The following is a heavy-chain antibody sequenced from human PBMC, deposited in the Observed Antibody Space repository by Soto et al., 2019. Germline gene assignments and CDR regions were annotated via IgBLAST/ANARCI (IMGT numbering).Heavy chain of an antibody. J-gene: IGHJ4*02. CDR1: GYTFTSYG. CDR3: ARAYNWNELYYFDY. Sequence: ASVKVSCKASGYTFTSYGITWVRQAPGQGLEWMGWTSANSGNTNYAQKLQGRVTVTTDTSTSTAYMELRTLRSDDTAVYYCARAYNWNELYYFDYWGQGSLVTVSS. CDR2: TSANSGNT. D-gene: IGHD1-20*01. V-gene: IGHV1-18*01.